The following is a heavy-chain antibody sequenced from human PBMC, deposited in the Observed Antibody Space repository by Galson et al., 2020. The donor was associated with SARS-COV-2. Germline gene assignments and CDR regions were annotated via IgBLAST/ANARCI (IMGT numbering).Heavy chain of an antibody. CDR2: INHSGST. Sequence: SETLSLTCAVYGGSFSGYYWSWIRQPPGKGLEWIGEINHSGSTNYNPSLKSRVTISVDTSKNQFSLNLSSVTAADTAVYYCARDRGTIFGVVTVNGAFDIWGQGTMVTVSS. CDR3: ARDRGTIFGVVTVNGAFDI. V-gene: IGHV4-34*01. D-gene: IGHD3-3*01. CDR1: GGSFSGYY. J-gene: IGHJ3*02.